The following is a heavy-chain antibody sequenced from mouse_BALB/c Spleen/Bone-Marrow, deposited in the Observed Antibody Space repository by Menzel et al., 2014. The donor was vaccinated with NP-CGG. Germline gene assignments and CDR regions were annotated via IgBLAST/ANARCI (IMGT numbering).Heavy chain of an antibody. CDR2: INPESSTI. CDR3: ARLGYYGYFVD. Sequence: EVKLQESGGGLVQPGGSLKLSCAASGFDFRRYWMSWVLQVPGKGLEWIGEINPESSTINYTPSLKDKFIISRDNAKNTLYLQMSKVRSEDTALYYCARLGYYGYFVDGGQGTTLTVSS. D-gene: IGHD2-3*01. V-gene: IGHV4-1*02. J-gene: IGHJ2*01. CDR1: GFDFRRYW.